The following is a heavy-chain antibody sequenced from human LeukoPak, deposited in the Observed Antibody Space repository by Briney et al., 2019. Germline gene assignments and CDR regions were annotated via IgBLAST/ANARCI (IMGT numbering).Heavy chain of an antibody. CDR1: GFTFSSYS. CDR3: ARDGATMVRGGQYFDY. V-gene: IGHV3-48*04. J-gene: IGHJ4*02. CDR2: ISSSGSTI. Sequence: HPGGSLRLSCAASGFTFSSYSMNWVRQAPGKGLEWVSYISSSGSTIYYADSVKGRFTISRDNAKNSLYLQMNSLRAEDTAVYYCARDGATMVRGGQYFDYWGQGTLVTVSS. D-gene: IGHD3-10*01.